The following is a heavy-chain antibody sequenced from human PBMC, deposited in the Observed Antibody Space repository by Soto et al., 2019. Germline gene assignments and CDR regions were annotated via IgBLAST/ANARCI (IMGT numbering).Heavy chain of an antibody. CDR2: INTDGTTT. J-gene: IGHJ4*02. D-gene: IGHD3-16*01. Sequence: EVQLVESGGGLVQPGGSLRLSCAGSGFTFSNYWMHWVRQDPEKGLVWVSTINTDGTTTQYADSVKGRFTVTRDNAKNTLYLQMTSLRVEDTAVYFCAKDLSWGQCDYWGQGTLVTVSS. CDR1: GFTFSNYW. CDR3: AKDLSWGQCDY. V-gene: IGHV3-74*03.